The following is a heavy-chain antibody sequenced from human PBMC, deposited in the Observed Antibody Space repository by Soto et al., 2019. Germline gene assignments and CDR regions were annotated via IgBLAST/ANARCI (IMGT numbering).Heavy chain of an antibody. CDR3: ARDSNGVLDN. V-gene: IGHV4-31*02. D-gene: IGHD4-17*01. Sequence: VQLQESGPGLVKPSQTLSLTCTVSGGSISNSAYYWSWIRQQPGKGLEWIGYIFYSGSTYYKPSLKSRVIISVDTSKNHFSLKLNSVTAADTAVYYCARDSNGVLDNWGQGTLVTVSS. CDR2: IFYSGST. J-gene: IGHJ4*02. CDR1: GGSISNSAYY.